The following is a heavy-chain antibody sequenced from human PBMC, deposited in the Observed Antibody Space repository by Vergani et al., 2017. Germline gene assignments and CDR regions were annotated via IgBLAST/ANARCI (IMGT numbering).Heavy chain of an antibody. V-gene: IGHV3-23*01. J-gene: IGHJ4*02. Sequence: EVQLLESGGGLVQPGRSLRLSCAGSGLIFSDYGMTWVRQAPGRGLEWVSAISAGGESTFYADSVKGRFIISRDNSKNTVYLQMKSLRAEDTAVYYCAKKWLTNEEVDSWGQGTLVTVSS. D-gene: IGHD5-12*01. CDR3: AKKWLTNEEVDS. CDR2: ISAGGEST. CDR1: GLIFSDYG.